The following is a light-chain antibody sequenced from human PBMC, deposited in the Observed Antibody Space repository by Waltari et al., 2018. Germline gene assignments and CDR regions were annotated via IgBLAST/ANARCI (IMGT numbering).Light chain of an antibody. CDR3: QQYYSYPPLT. CDR2: AAS. Sequence: IRITQSPSSLSASTGDRVTITCRASQGISSYLAWYQQKPGKAPKLLIYAASTLQSGVPSRFSGSGSGTDFTLTISCLQSEDFATYYCQQYYSYPPLTFGGGTKVEIK. V-gene: IGKV1-8*01. J-gene: IGKJ4*01. CDR1: QGISSY.